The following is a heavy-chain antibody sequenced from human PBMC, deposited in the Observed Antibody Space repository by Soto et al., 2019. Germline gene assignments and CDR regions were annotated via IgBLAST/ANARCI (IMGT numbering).Heavy chain of an antibody. D-gene: IGHD3-3*01. J-gene: IGHJ4*02. CDR2: LNSDGSDT. Sequence: EVQLVESGGGLVQPGGSLRLSCAASGFTFSSYWMHWVRQAPGKGLLWVSRLNSDGSDTSYADSVKGRFTISRDNAKNTLYLQMNSLRVEDTAVYYCARDGHDSDDLDYWGQGTLVTVSS. V-gene: IGHV3-74*01. CDR1: GFTFSSYW. CDR3: ARDGHDSDDLDY.